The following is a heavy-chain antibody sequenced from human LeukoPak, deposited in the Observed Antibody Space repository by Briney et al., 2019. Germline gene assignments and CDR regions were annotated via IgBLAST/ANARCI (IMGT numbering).Heavy chain of an antibody. D-gene: IGHD5-12*01. CDR1: GGSFSGYY. Sequence: SETLSLTCAVYGGSFSGYYWSWIRQPPGKGLEWIGEINHSGSTNYNPSLKSRVTISVDTSKNQFSLKLSSVTAADTAVYYCARHSMVARIFDYWGQGTLVTVSS. V-gene: IGHV4-34*01. CDR2: INHSGST. CDR3: ARHSMVARIFDY. J-gene: IGHJ4*02.